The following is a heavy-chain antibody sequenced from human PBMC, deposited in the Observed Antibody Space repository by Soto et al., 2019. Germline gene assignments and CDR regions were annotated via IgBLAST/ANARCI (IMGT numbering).Heavy chain of an antibody. V-gene: IGHV5-51*01. Sequence: GESLKLSWKGSGYSFTSYWIGWVRQMPGKGLEWMGIINPGDSDTRYSPSFQGQVTISADKSISTAYLQWSSLKASDTAMYYCARESVVVVPAARHYYYYGMDVWGQGTTVTVS. D-gene: IGHD2-2*01. CDR3: ARESVVVVPAARHYYYYGMDV. CDR2: INPGDSDT. CDR1: GYSFTSYW. J-gene: IGHJ6*02.